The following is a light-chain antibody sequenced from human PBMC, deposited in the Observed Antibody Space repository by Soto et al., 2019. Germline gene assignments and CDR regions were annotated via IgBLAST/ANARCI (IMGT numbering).Light chain of an antibody. CDR3: QQYNNWPIT. J-gene: IGKJ5*01. Sequence: RVLTQSPATLSVSPGETATLSCRASENINSLLAWYQQRPGQAPRLLIYRAATRATGIPARFSGSGSGTEFTLTSISLQSEDFAVYYCQQYNNWPITFGQGTRLEMK. V-gene: IGKV3-15*01. CDR1: ENINSL. CDR2: RAA.